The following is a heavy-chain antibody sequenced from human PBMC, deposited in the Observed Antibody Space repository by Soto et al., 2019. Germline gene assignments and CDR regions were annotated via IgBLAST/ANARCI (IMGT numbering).Heavy chain of an antibody. Sequence: QVQLVQSGAEVRKPGASVKVSCKPSEYTFNTYYLHWLRQAAGQALEWMGVIHPSGGGTTYAQKFLGRLTVTRDTSTTTFFMELSSLRSDDTAVYYCARGGHIAVVTASFDYWGQGTLVTVSS. J-gene: IGHJ4*02. CDR1: EYTFNTYY. V-gene: IGHV1-46*02. CDR3: ARGGHIAVVTASFDY. D-gene: IGHD2-21*02. CDR2: IHPSGGGT.